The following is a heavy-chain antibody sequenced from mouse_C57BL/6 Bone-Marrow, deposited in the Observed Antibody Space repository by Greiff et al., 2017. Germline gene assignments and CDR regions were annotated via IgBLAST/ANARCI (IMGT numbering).Heavy chain of an antibody. Sequence: VQLQQSGPGLVAPSPRLSITCTVSGFSLTSYGVDWVRQPPGKGLEWLGVIWGGGSTNYNSALMSRLSISKDNSKGQVFIKMNSLQADDAAMYYCAKLGGAMDYWGQGTSVTVSS. D-gene: IGHD4-1*01. CDR3: AKLGGAMDY. V-gene: IGHV2-9*01. J-gene: IGHJ4*01. CDR1: GFSLTSYG. CDR2: IWGGGST.